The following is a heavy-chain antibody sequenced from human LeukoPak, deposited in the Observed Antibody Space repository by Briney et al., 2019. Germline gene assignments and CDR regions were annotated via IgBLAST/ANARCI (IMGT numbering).Heavy chain of an antibody. CDR1: GGSISSYY. CDR2: IYYSGST. Sequence: PSETLSLTCTVSGGSISSYYWSWIRQPPGKGLEWIGYIYYSGSTNYNPSLKSRVTISADTSKNQFSLKLSSVTAADTAVYYCARGGYSYGVLDYWGQGTLVSVSS. V-gene: IGHV4-59*01. CDR3: ARGGYSYGVLDY. D-gene: IGHD5-18*01. J-gene: IGHJ4*02.